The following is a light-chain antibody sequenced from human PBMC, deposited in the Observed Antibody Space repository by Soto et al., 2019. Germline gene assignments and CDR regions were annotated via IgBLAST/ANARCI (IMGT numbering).Light chain of an antibody. V-gene: IGKV3-20*01. CDR1: QSVSSSY. CDR2: GAS. J-gene: IGKJ3*01. Sequence: EIVLTQSPGTLSLSPGERATLSCRASQSVSSSYLAWYQQKPGQAPRLLIYGASSRATGIPDRFSGSGSGTYLTLIISRLEPEDFAVYYCQQYGSSPPVTFGPGTTVDIK. CDR3: QQYGSSPPVT.